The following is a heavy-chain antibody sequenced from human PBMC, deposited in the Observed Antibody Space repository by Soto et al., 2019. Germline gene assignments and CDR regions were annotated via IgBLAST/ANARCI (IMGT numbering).Heavy chain of an antibody. J-gene: IGHJ4*02. V-gene: IGHV5-51*01. CDR2: IYPGDSET. CDR1: GYNFPNYW. D-gene: IGHD3-10*01. Sequence: GESLKISCRASGYNFPNYWIGWVRQMPGKGLEWMGIIYPGDSETRYSPSSQGQVTISADKSISTAYLQWNSVKASDTAMYYCARIYYYGSGIITSANYWGQGTQVTVSS. CDR3: ARIYYYGSGIITSANY.